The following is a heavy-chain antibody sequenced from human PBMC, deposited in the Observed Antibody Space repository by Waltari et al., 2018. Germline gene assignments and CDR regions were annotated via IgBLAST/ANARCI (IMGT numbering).Heavy chain of an antibody. D-gene: IGHD2-2*01. CDR1: GFTFSSYE. J-gene: IGHJ6*02. V-gene: IGHV3-48*03. CDR2: ISSSGSTI. CDR3: ASGAPYCSSTSCPPLYYYYGMDV. Sequence: EVQLVESGGGLVQPGGSLRLSCAASGFTFSSYEMNWVRQAPGKGLEWVSYISSSGSTIYYADSVNGRVTISRDNAKNSLYLQMNSLRAEDTAVYYCASGAPYCSSTSCPPLYYYYGMDVWGQGTTVTVSS.